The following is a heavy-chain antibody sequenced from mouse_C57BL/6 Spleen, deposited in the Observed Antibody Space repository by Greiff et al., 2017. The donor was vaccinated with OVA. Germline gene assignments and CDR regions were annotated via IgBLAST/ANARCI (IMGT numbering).Heavy chain of an antibody. CDR3: ARMGDYDAWFAY. Sequence: DVQLQQSGPELVKPGASVKISCKASGYTFTDYYMNWVKQSHGKSLEWIGDINPNNGGTSYNQKFKGKATLTVDKSSSTAYMELRSLTSEDSAVYYCARMGDYDAWFAYWGQGTLVTVSA. D-gene: IGHD2-4*01. CDR2: INPNNGGT. V-gene: IGHV1-26*01. CDR1: GYTFTDYY. J-gene: IGHJ3*01.